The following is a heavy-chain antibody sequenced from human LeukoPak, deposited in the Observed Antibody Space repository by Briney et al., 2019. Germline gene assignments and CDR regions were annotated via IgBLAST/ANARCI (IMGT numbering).Heavy chain of an antibody. D-gene: IGHD3-22*01. V-gene: IGHV3-9*01. CDR1: GFTFDDYA. Sequence: PGGSLRLSCAASGFTFDDYAVHWVRQAPGKGLEWVSGISWNSGSIGYADSVKGRFTISRDNAKNSLYLQMNSLRAEDTALYYCAKDSDYDSSGYSLFDYWGQGTLVTVSS. J-gene: IGHJ4*02. CDR3: AKDSDYDSSGYSLFDY. CDR2: ISWNSGSI.